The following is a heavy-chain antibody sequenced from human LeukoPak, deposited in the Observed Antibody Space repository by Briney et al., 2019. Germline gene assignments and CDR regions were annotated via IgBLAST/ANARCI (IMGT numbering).Heavy chain of an antibody. J-gene: IGHJ5*02. CDR1: GFTFNDYY. V-gene: IGHV3-11*01. CDR2: NIGGTNT. CDR3: ATDGAGFDT. Sequence: PGGSLRLSCAASGFTFNDYYMSWIRQAPGKGLEWLSYNIGGTNTHYAGSVKGRFTISRDNAKKSLYLEMNNLGAEDTAVYYCATDGAGFDTWGQGVLVTVSS.